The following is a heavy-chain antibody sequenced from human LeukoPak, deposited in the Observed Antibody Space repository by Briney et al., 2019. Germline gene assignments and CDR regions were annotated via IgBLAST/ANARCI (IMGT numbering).Heavy chain of an antibody. CDR3: ARSDYVWGSYRYLDY. J-gene: IGHJ4*02. D-gene: IGHD3-16*02. Sequence: SQTLSLTSPVYARSTTSVSYYWNWLRQPAGKGLEWIGRIYTSGSTNYNPSLKSRVTISVDTSKNQFSLKLSSVAAADTAVYYCARSDYVWGSYRYLDYWGQGTLVTVS. CDR2: IYTSGST. V-gene: IGHV4-61*02. CDR1: ARSTTSVSYY.